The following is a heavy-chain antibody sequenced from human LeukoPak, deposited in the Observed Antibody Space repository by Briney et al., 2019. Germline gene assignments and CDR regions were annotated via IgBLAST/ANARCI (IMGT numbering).Heavy chain of an antibody. CDR3: ARGARSTTRSIPRYYFDY. CDR1: GDSVSSNSAA. V-gene: IGHV6-1*01. CDR2: TYYRSKWYN. J-gene: IGHJ4*02. Sequence: SQTLPLTCAISGDSVSSNSAAWNWIRQSPSRGLEWLGRTYYRSKWYNDYAVSVKSRITINPDTSKNQFSLQLNSVTPEDTAVYYCARGARSTTRSIPRYYFDYWGQGTLVTVSS. D-gene: IGHD1-1*01.